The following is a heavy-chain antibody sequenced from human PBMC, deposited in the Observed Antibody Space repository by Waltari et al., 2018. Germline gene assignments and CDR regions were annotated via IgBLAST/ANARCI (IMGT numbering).Heavy chain of an antibody. J-gene: IGHJ4*02. V-gene: IGHV4-38-2*02. CDR1: GYSISSGHY. D-gene: IGHD2-21*01. Sequence: QVQLQESGPGLVKPSETLSLTCTVSGYSISSGHYWGWIRQPPGKGLEWIGTIYHSGSTYYNPSLKSRVTISIDTSKNQFSLKLSSVTAADTAVYYWARDWYGGCGGVCSNFDYWGQGTLVTVSS. CDR2: IYHSGST. CDR3: ARDWYGGCGGVCSNFDY.